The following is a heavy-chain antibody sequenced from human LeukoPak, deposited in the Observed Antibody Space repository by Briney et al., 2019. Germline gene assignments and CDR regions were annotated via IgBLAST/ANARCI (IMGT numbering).Heavy chain of an antibody. CDR1: GFTFSSFA. V-gene: IGHV3-23*01. CDR3: TKGTIWLPFDY. CDR2: ISSSGGNT. D-gene: IGHD5-18*01. Sequence: GGSLRLSCAASGFTFSSFAMSWVRQAPGRGLEWVSAISSSGGNTYYADSVKGRFTISRDNSKNTLYLQMNSLRAEDTAVYYCTKGTIWLPFDYWGQGTLVTVSS. J-gene: IGHJ4*02.